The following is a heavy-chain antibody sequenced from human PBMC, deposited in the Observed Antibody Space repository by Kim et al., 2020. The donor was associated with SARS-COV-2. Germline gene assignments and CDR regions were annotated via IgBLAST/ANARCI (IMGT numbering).Heavy chain of an antibody. CDR3: ARHGGNDAFDI. D-gene: IGHD2-15*01. Sequence: SNYHPSLKSRVTISVDTSKNQFSLKLSSVTAADTAVYYCARHGGNDAFDIWGQGTMVTVSS. V-gene: IGHV4-59*08. J-gene: IGHJ3*02. CDR2: S.